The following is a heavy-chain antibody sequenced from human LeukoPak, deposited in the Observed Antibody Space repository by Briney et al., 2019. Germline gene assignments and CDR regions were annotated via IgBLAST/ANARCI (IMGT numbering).Heavy chain of an antibody. J-gene: IGHJ4*02. V-gene: IGHV4-34*01. D-gene: IGHD4-11*01. Sequence: SETLSLTCAVYGGSFSGYYWSWIRQPPGKGLEWIGEINHSGSTNYNPSLKSRVTISVDTSKNQFSLKLSSVTSADTAVYYCARGYRYWGQGTLVTVSS. CDR1: GGSFSGYY. CDR2: INHSGST. CDR3: ARGYRY.